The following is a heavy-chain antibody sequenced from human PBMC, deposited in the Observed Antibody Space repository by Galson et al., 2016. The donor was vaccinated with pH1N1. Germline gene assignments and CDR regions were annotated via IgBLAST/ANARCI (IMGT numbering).Heavy chain of an antibody. CDR3: ARAIGAADSL. CDR1: GFSIRTYW. V-gene: IGHV3-7*04. Sequence: SLRLSCAASGFSIRTYWMTWVRQAPGKGLEWVANIGQDGSKIYYVDSVKGRFTISRDNAKNSLYLQMNSLRREATAVYYCARAIGAADSLWGQGTLVTVSS. CDR2: IGQDGSKI. J-gene: IGHJ4*02. D-gene: IGHD6-13*01.